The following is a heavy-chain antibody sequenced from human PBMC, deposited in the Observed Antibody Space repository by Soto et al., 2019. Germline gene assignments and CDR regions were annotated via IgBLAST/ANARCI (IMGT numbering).Heavy chain of an antibody. CDR2: IYWDDDK. D-gene: IGHD6-13*01. Sequence: SGPTLVKPTQTLTLTCTFSGFSLSTSGVGVGWIRQPPGKALEWLALIYWDDDKRYSPSLKGRPTITKETSKNQVVLTMTNMDPVDTATYYCAHRRDSSSWESNFDAFDIWGQGTMVTVSS. V-gene: IGHV2-5*02. CDR3: AHRRDSSSWESNFDAFDI. CDR1: GFSLSTSGVG. J-gene: IGHJ3*02.